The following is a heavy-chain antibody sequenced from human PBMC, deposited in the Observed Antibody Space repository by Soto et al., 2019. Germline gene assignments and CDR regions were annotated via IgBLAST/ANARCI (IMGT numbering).Heavy chain of an antibody. Sequence: SQTLSLTCAISGDSVSSNIASWNWIRQSPSRGLEWLGRTYYRSKWYNEYVVSVKSRMTINPDTSKNQFSLQLNSVTPEDTAAYYCARGAHYYNGMDVWGQGTTVTVSS. J-gene: IGHJ6*02. CDR1: GDSVSSNIAS. CDR3: ARGAHYYNGMDV. CDR2: TYYRSKWYN. V-gene: IGHV6-1*01.